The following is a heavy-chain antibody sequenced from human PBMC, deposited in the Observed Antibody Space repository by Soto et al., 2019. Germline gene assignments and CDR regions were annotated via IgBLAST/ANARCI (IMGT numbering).Heavy chain of an antibody. V-gene: IGHV1-18*01. CDR1: GYTFTSYG. CDR2: ISAYNGNT. CDR3: ARSGYDILTGYYGSDP. D-gene: IGHD3-9*01. J-gene: IGHJ5*02. Sequence: ASVKVACKASGYTFTSYGISWGRQAHGQGPEWMGWISAYNGNTNYAQKLQGRVTMTTDTSTSTAYMELRSLRSDDTAVYYCARSGYDILTGYYGSDPWGQGTLVTVSS.